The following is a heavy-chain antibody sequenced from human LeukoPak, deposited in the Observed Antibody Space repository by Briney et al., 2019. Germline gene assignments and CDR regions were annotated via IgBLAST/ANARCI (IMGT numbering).Heavy chain of an antibody. CDR3: ARTNLLDIVVVPAVHYYYGMDV. CDR2: IKQDGSEK. CDR1: GFTFSSYW. D-gene: IGHD2-2*03. Sequence: GGSLRLSCAASGFTFSSYWMSWVRQAPGKGLEWVANIKQDGSEKYYVDSVKGRFTISRDNAKNSLYLQMNSLRAEDTAVYYCARTNLLDIVVVPAVHYYYGMDVWGQGTTVTVSS. V-gene: IGHV3-7*01. J-gene: IGHJ6*02.